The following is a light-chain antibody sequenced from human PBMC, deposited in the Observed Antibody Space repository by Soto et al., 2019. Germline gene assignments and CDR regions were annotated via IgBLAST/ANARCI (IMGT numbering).Light chain of an antibody. V-gene: IGKV3-11*01. Sequence: DIVLTQSAATLSLYPGQTATLYCRASQSVSSYLAWYQQKAGQAPRLLIYEGSNRATGIPTRFSGSGSGTDFTLTISGLEPEDFAVYYCQQRNNWPWTFGQGTKVDIK. CDR3: QQRNNWPWT. CDR1: QSVSSY. J-gene: IGKJ1*01. CDR2: EGS.